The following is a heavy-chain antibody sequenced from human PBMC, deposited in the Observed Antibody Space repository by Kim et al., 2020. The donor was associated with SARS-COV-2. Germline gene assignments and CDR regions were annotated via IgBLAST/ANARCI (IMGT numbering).Heavy chain of an antibody. J-gene: IGHJ4*02. V-gene: IGHV3-23*01. D-gene: IGHD4-4*01. CDR3: AKVSYSNLYYFDY. Sequence: ATSGQRPFTISQDNSKNTLDLQMNSLGAEDTAVYYCAKVSYSNLYYFDYWGQGTLVTVSS.